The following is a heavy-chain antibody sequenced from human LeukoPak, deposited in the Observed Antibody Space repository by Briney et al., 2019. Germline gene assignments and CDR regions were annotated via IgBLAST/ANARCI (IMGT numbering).Heavy chain of an antibody. CDR3: ARGLRVFWRALSN. D-gene: IGHD3-3*01. J-gene: IGHJ4*02. CDR1: GYTFTSYD. Sequence: ASVKVSCKASGYTFTSYDINWVRQATGQGLEWGGWMNPNSGNTGYAQKFQGRVTITRNTSISTAYMELSSLRSEDTAVYYCARGLRVFWRALSNWGQGTLVTVSS. V-gene: IGHV1-8*03. CDR2: MNPNSGNT.